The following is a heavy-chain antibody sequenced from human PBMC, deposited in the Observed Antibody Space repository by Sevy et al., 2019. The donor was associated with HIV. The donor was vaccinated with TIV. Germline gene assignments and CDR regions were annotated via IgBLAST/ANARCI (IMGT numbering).Heavy chain of an antibody. Sequence: GESLKISCKGSGYSFANYWIGWVRQMPGKGLEWMGIIHPGDSDTRYSLSFQGQVTMSADKSIGTAYLQWNSLKASDTAMYYCATFAYGDYVGYFDFWGQGSLVTVSS. D-gene: IGHD4-17*01. CDR2: IHPGDSDT. CDR1: GYSFANYW. V-gene: IGHV5-51*01. CDR3: ATFAYGDYVGYFDF. J-gene: IGHJ4*02.